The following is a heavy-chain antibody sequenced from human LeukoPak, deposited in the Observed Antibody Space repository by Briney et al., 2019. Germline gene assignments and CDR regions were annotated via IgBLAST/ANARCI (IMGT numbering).Heavy chain of an antibody. CDR3: ARDRLHSYSSSWPYFFDY. V-gene: IGHV3-21*01. Sequence: GGSLRLSCAASGFAFNTYAMTWVRQAPEKGLQWVSTISTSGRATYYADSVKGRFTISRDNAKNSLYLQMNSLRAEDTAVYYCARDRLHSYSSSWPYFFDYWGQGTLVTVSS. D-gene: IGHD6-13*01. CDR2: ISTSGRAT. CDR1: GFAFNTYA. J-gene: IGHJ4*02.